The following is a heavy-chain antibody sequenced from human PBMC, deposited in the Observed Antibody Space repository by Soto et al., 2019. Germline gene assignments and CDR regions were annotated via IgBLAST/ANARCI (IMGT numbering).Heavy chain of an antibody. CDR1: GFTVSSNY. D-gene: IGHD5-18*01. CDR3: ARHGYSYGGGYFDY. V-gene: IGHV3-66*04. J-gene: IGHJ4*02. Sequence: EVQLVESGGGLVQPGGSLRLSCAASGFTVSSNYMSWVRQAPGKGLEWVSVIYSGGSAYYADSVKGRFTISRDNSMAPLYLQMNSLRAEGTGVYYCARHGYSYGGGYFDYGGQGTLVTVSS. CDR2: IYSGGSA.